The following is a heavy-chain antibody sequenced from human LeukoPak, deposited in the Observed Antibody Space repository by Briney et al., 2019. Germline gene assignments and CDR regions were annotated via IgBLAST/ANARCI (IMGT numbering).Heavy chain of an antibody. CDR3: ARLSTDSSGYYLDY. J-gene: IGHJ4*02. V-gene: IGHV4-34*01. CDR1: GGSFSGYY. CDR2: INHSGST. D-gene: IGHD3-22*01. Sequence: SETLSLTCAVYGGSFSGYYWSWIRQPPGKGLEWIGEINHSGSTNYNPSLKSRVTISVDTSKNQFSLKLSSVTAADTAVYYCARLSTDSSGYYLDYWGQGTLVTVSS.